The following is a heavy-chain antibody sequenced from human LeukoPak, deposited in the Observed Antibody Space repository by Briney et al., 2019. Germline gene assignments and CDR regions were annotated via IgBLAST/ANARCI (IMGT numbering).Heavy chain of an antibody. Sequence: ASVKVSCKASGYTFTGYYMHWVRQAPGQGLEGMGWINPNSGGTNCAQKFQGRVTMTRDTSVSIAYMELNRVRSDDTAVYYCARALAAAATHWGQGTLVTVCS. CDR3: ARALAAAATH. CDR1: GYTFTGYY. CDR2: INPNSGGT. D-gene: IGHD6-13*01. J-gene: IGHJ4*02. V-gene: IGHV1-2*02.